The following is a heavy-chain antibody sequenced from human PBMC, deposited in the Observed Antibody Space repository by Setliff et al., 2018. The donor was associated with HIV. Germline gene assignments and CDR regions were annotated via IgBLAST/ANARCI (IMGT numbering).Heavy chain of an antibody. J-gene: IGHJ3*02. V-gene: IGHV7-4-1*02. CDR3: ARDYYCGRDCYSAFDS. D-gene: IGHD2-21*01. CDR1: GYTFSSHA. Sequence: ASVKVSCKASGYTFSSHAINWVRQAPGQGLEWMGWINTNTGNPTYGQGFTGRFVLSLDTSVSTAYLQISSLRAEDTAMYYCARDYYCGRDCYSAFDSWGQGTMVTVSS. CDR2: INTNTGNP.